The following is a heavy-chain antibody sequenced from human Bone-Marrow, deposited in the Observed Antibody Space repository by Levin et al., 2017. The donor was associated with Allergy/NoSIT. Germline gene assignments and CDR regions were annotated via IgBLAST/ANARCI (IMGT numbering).Heavy chain of an antibody. V-gene: IGHV3-23*01. Sequence: GGSLRLSCAASGFAFHSFALSWVRQSPGKALECVSTIGGRGDTTEYADSVKGRFTISRDNTKETLSLQMNSLRVEDTALYYCAKQRGAYFDFWGQGILVTVSS. CDR2: IGGRGDTT. J-gene: IGHJ4*02. CDR1: GFAFHSFA. D-gene: IGHD1-26*01. CDR3: AKQRGAYFDF.